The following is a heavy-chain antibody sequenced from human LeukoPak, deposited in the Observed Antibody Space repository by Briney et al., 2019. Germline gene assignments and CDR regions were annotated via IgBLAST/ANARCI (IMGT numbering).Heavy chain of an antibody. J-gene: IGHJ6*04. V-gene: IGHV3-30*18. Sequence: GGSLRLSCAASGFTFSSYGMHWVRQAPGKGLEWVAVISYDGSNKYYADSVKGRFTISRDNSKNTLYLQMNSLRAEDTAVYYCAKDGDYGSGSYYYGMYVWGKGTTVTVSS. CDR1: GFTFSSYG. CDR2: ISYDGSNK. D-gene: IGHD3-10*01. CDR3: AKDGDYGSGSYYYGMYV.